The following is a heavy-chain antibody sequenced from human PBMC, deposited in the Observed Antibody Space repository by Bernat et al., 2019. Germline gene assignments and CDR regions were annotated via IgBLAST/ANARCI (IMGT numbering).Heavy chain of an antibody. V-gene: IGHV4-39*01. CDR1: GGSISRSSYY. CDR2: IYYSGST. Sequence: QLQLQESGPGLVKPSETLSLTCTVSGGSISRSSYYWGWIRQPPGRGLEWIGSIYYSGSTYDKPSLRSRVTISVDTSKNQFSLKLSSVTAADTAVYYCATWIRGFASWGQGTLVTVSS. J-gene: IGHJ4*02. CDR3: ATWIRGFAS. D-gene: IGHD5-18*01.